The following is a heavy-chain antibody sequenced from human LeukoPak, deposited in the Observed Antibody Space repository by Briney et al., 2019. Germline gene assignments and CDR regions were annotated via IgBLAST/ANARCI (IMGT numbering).Heavy chain of an antibody. Sequence: PGGSLRLSCAASGFTVSSNYMSWVRQAPGKGLGWVSVIYSGGSTYYADSVKGRFTISRDNSKNTLYLQMNSLRAEDTAVYYCATVGYYDILTGYYSPIDYWGQGTLVTVSS. CDR1: GFTVSSNY. J-gene: IGHJ4*02. CDR3: ATVGYYDILTGYYSPIDY. V-gene: IGHV3-53*01. CDR2: IYSGGST. D-gene: IGHD3-9*01.